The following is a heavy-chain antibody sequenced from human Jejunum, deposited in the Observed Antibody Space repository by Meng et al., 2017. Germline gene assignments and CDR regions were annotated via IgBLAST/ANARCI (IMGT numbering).Heavy chain of an antibody. CDR2: ITSDSKYV. J-gene: IGHJ4*02. Sequence: GGSLRLSCVASGFPFGAYEMNWVRRAPGKGLEWVSYITSDSKYVDYADSVKGRFTVSRDNAKKSLYLQMNSLRVDDTAVYYCGGDYWGQGTLVTVSS. CDR3: GGDY. V-gene: IGHV3-21*01. CDR1: GFPFGAYE.